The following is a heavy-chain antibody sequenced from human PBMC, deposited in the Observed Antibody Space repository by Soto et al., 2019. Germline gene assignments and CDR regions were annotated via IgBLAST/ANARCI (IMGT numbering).Heavy chain of an antibody. D-gene: IGHD3-10*01. V-gene: IGHV1-69*13. CDR2: IIPIFGTA. CDR1: GGTFSSYA. Sequence: SLKVSCKASGGTFSSYAVSWVRQAPGQGLEWMGGIIPIFGTANYAQKFQGRVTITADESTSTAYMELSSLRSEDTAVYYCAITMVRGVIRLYFDYWCQGTLVTVSS. J-gene: IGHJ4*02. CDR3: AITMVRGVIRLYFDY.